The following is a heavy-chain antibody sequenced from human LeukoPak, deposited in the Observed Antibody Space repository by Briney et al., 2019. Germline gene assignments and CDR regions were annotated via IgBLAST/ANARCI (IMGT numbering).Heavy chain of an antibody. Sequence: GGSLRLSCATSGFTFSSYAMSWVRQAPGKGLEWVSAISGSGGSTYYADSVKGRFTISRDNSKNTLYLQMNSLRAEDTAVYYCAKGRSYYYDSSGYHDAFDIWGQGTMVTVSS. J-gene: IGHJ3*02. CDR2: ISGSGGST. V-gene: IGHV3-23*01. D-gene: IGHD3-22*01. CDR1: GFTFSSYA. CDR3: AKGRSYYYDSSGYHDAFDI.